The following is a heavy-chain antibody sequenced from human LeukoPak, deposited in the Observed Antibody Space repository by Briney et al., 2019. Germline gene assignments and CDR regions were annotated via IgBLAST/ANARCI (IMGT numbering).Heavy chain of an antibody. CDR3: ARGLLYSSSWYPNWFDP. V-gene: IGHV1-46*01. CDR2: INPSGGST. D-gene: IGHD6-13*01. Sequence: GASVKVSCKASGYTFTSYYMHWVRQAPGQGLEWMGIINPSGGSTSYAQKFQGRVIMTRDMSTSTVYMELSSLRSEDTAVYYCARGLLYSSSWYPNWFDPWGQGTLVTVSS. CDR1: GYTFTSYY. J-gene: IGHJ5*02.